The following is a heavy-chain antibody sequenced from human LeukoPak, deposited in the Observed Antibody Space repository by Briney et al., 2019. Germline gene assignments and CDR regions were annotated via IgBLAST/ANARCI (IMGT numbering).Heavy chain of an antibody. CDR2: ISWNSGSI. V-gene: IGHV3-9*03. D-gene: IGHD3-10*01. CDR1: GFTFDDYA. Sequence: PGGSLRLSCAASGFTFDDYAMHWVRHAPGKGLEWVSGISWNSGSIGYADSVKGRFTIARDNAKNSLYLQMNSLRAEDMALYYWAKGASEILWFGELSRWGQGALVTVSS. CDR3: AKGASEILWFGELSR. J-gene: IGHJ4*02.